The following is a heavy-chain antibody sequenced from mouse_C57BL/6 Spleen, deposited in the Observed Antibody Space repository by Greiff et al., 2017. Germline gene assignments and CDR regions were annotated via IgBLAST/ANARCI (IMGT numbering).Heavy chain of an antibody. J-gene: IGHJ1*03. Sequence: QVQLQQPGAELVMPGASVKLSCKASGYTFTSYWMHWVKQRPGQGLEWIGEIEPSDSYTNYNQKFKGKSTLTVDKSSSTAYMQLSSLTSEDSAVYYGARFYGNYAWYFDVWGTGTTVTVSS. V-gene: IGHV1-69*01. CDR3: ARFYGNYAWYFDV. CDR2: IEPSDSYT. D-gene: IGHD2-1*01. CDR1: GYTFTSYW.